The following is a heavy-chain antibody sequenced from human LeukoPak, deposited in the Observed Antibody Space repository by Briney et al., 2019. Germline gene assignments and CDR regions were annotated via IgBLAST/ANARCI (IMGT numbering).Heavy chain of an antibody. Sequence: ASVKVSCKVSGYTLTELSMHWVRQAPGKGLEWMGGFDPEDGETIYAQKFQGRVTMTEDTSTDTAYMELSSLRSEDTAVYYCATAFQVSYSKAYFDYWGQGTLVTVSS. CDR3: ATAFQVSYSKAYFDY. J-gene: IGHJ4*02. D-gene: IGHD2-21*01. V-gene: IGHV1-24*01. CDR2: FDPEDGET. CDR1: GYTLTELS.